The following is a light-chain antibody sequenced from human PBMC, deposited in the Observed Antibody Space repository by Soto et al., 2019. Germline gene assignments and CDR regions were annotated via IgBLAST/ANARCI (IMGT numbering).Light chain of an antibody. CDR1: QSVNNF. CDR3: QQRRNWPPT. J-gene: IGKJ1*01. CDR2: EAS. V-gene: IGKV3-11*01. Sequence: EIVLTQSPATLSSFPGERVTLSCRASQSVNNFLAWYQQRPGQAPRLLMYEASNRATGVPARFSGSGSGTDFTLTISSLEPEDFAIYYCQQRRNWPPTFGQGTKVDIK.